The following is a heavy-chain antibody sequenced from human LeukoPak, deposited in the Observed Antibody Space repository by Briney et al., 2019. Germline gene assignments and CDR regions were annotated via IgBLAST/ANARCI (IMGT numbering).Heavy chain of an antibody. CDR3: ASMAYCGGDCHNWFDP. Sequence: GGPLRLSCAASGFTFSSYSMNWVRQAPGKGLEWVSSISSSSYTYYADSVKGRFTISRDNAKNSLYLQMNSLRAEDTAVYYCASMAYCGGDCHNWFDPWGQGTLVTVSS. CDR2: ISSSSYT. D-gene: IGHD2-21*02. J-gene: IGHJ5*02. CDR1: GFTFSSYS. V-gene: IGHV3-21*01.